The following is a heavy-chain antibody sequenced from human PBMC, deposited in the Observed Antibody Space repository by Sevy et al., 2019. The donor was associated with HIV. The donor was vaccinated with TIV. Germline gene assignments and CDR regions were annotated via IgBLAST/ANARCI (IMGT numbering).Heavy chain of an antibody. J-gene: IGHJ4*02. CDR3: ARGGAAAGTSLNFDY. CDR2: TYYRSKWYN. Sequence: QSQTISLTCAISGDSVSSNSAAWNWIRQSPSRGLEWLGRTYYRSKWYNDYAVSVKSRITINPDTSNNQFSLQLNSVTPEDTAVYYCARGGAAAGTSLNFDYWGQGTLVTVSS. V-gene: IGHV6-1*01. CDR1: GDSVSSNSAA. D-gene: IGHD6-13*01.